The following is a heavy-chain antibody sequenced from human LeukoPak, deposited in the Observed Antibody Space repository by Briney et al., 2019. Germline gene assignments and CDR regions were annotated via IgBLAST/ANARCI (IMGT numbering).Heavy chain of an antibody. CDR1: GFTFSSYA. Sequence: PGGSLRLSCAASGFTFSSYAMSWVRQAPGKGLEWVSAISGSGGSTYYADSAKGRFSISRDNSKNTLYLQMNSLRAEDTAVYYCARRYCSGGSCYSGLNPWGQGTLVTV. J-gene: IGHJ5*02. V-gene: IGHV3-23*01. D-gene: IGHD2-15*01. CDR3: ARRYCSGGSCYSGLNP. CDR2: ISGSGGST.